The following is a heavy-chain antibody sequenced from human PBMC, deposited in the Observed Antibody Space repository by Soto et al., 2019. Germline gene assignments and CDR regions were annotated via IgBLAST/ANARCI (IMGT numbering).Heavy chain of an antibody. V-gene: IGHV1-69*13. Sequence: GASVKVSRKASGGTFSSYAISWVRQAPGQGLEWMGGIIPIFGTANYAQKFQGRVTITADESTSTAYMELSSLRSEDTAVYYCARDRAYDFWSGYYDDNYGMDVWGQGTTVTVSS. CDR2: IIPIFGTA. J-gene: IGHJ6*02. CDR1: GGTFSSYA. CDR3: ARDRAYDFWSGYYDDNYGMDV. D-gene: IGHD3-3*01.